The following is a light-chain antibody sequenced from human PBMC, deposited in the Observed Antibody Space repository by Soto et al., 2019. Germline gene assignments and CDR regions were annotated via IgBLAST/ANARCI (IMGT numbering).Light chain of an antibody. Sequence: EVVTTQSPATLSVSPGERATLSCRASQGLGTNLAWYQQKPGQAPRLLIYAASTRATGVPGRFSGSGSGTEFTLTISSLQSEDFAVYYCQQYSSSPVTFGGGTKVEIK. V-gene: IGKV3-15*01. J-gene: IGKJ4*01. CDR2: AAS. CDR3: QQYSSSPVT. CDR1: QGLGTN.